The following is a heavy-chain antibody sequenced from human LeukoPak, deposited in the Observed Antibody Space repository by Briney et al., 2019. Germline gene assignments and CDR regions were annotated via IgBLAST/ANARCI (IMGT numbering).Heavy chain of an antibody. J-gene: IGHJ6*02. CDR1: GFTFSSHW. CDR3: ARDSPPLAYYYYGMDV. CDR2: IKQDGSEK. Sequence: PGGSLRLSCAASGFTFSSHWMSWVRQAPGKGLEWVANIKQDGSEKYYVDSVKGRFTISRDNAKNSLYLQMNSLRAEDTAVYYCARDSPPLAYYYYGMDVWGQGTTVTVSS. V-gene: IGHV3-7*01.